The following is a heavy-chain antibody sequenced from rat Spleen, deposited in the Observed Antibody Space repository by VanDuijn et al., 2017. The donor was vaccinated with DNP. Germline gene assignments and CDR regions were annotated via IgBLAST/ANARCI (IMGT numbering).Heavy chain of an antibody. V-gene: IGHV5-22*01. CDR1: GFTFSDYY. D-gene: IGHD1-4*01. J-gene: IGHJ3*01. CDR2: ISYEGSST. Sequence: EVQLVESGGGLVQPGRSLKLSCAASGFTFSDYYMAWVRQAPKKGLEWVASISYEGSSTYYGDSVKGRFTISRDNAKNTLYLQMNSLRSEDTATYYCARDGDGYNPFAYWGQGTLVTVSS. CDR3: ARDGDGYNPFAY.